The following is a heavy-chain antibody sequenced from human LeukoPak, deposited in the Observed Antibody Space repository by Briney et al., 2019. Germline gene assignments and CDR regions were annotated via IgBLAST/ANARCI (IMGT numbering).Heavy chain of an antibody. CDR3: ARGPIYGDYRYYFDY. J-gene: IGHJ4*02. Sequence: GASVKVSCKASGYTFTSYYMHWVRRAPGQGLEWMGIINPSGGSTSYAQKFQGRVTMTRDTSTSTVYMELSSLRSEDTAVYYCARGPIYGDYRYYFDYWGQGTLVTVSS. CDR2: INPSGGST. V-gene: IGHV1-46*01. D-gene: IGHD4-17*01. CDR1: GYTFTSYY.